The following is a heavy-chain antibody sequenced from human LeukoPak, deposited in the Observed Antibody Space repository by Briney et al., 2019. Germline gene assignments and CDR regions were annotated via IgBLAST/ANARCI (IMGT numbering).Heavy chain of an antibody. J-gene: IGHJ6*03. Sequence: ASVKVSCKASGYTFTSYDINWVRQATGQGLEWMGWMNPNSGNTGYAQKFQGRVTMTRSTSISTAYMELSSLRSEDTAVYYCARAGYSSSWYVTYYYYMDVWGKGTTVTVSS. CDR1: GYTFTSYD. D-gene: IGHD6-13*01. CDR3: ARAGYSSSWYVTYYYYMDV. CDR2: MNPNSGNT. V-gene: IGHV1-8*01.